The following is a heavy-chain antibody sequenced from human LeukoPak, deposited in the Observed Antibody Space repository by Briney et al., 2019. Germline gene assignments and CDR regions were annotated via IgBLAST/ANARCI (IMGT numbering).Heavy chain of an antibody. J-gene: IGHJ6*02. CDR1: GYTFTSYG. D-gene: IGHD4-17*01. V-gene: IGHV1-18*01. Sequence: ASVKVSCKASGYTFTSYGISWVRQAPGQGLKWMGWISAYNGNTNYAQKLQGRVTMTTDTSTSTAYMELRSLRSDDTAVYYCARGGGHHFGEYYYYYYGMDVWGQGTTVTVSS. CDR3: ARGGGHHFGEYYYYYYGMDV. CDR2: ISAYNGNT.